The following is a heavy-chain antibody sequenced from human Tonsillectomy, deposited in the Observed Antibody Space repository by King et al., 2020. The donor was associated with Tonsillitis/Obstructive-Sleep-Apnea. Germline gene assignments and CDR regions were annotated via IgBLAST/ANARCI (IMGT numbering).Heavy chain of an antibody. D-gene: IGHD2-15*01. J-gene: IGHJ4*02. CDR1: GFSLGTSGVG. CDR2: IYWDDDK. CDR3: AHLGYCSGGSCYSFDY. V-gene: IGHV2-5*02. Sequence: TLKESGPTLVKPTQTLTLTCTFSGFSLGTSGVGVGWLRQPPGKALEWLALIYWDDDKRYSPSLKSRLTITKDTSKNQVVLTMTNMDPVDTATYYCAHLGYCSGGSCYSFDYWGQGTLVTVSS.